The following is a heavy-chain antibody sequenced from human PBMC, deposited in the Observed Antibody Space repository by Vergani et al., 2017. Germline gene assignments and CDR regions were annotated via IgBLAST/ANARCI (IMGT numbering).Heavy chain of an antibody. Sequence: QVQLQQWGAGLLKPSETLSLTCAVYGGSFSGYYWSWIRQPPGKGLEWIGEINHSGSTNYNPSIKSQVTISVDTSKNQFSLKLSSVTAADTAVYYCARGHSSSWYGGGFFGYWGQGTLVTVSS. CDR2: INHSGST. D-gene: IGHD6-13*01. CDR3: ARGHSSSWYGGGFFGY. J-gene: IGHJ4*02. CDR1: GGSFSGYY. V-gene: IGHV4-34*01.